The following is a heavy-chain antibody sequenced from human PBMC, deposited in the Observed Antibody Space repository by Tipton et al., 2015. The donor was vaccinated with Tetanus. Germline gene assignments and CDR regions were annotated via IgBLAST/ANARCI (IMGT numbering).Heavy chain of an antibody. CDR2: ISVYNGNT. Sequence: QLVQSGAEVKIPGASVKVSCKASGYTFTSFGITWVRQAPGQGLEWMGWISVYNGNTNYAQNFQGRVTLTTDTSTSTAYMDLRSLRSDDTAMYYCARASNWNYAFAIWGQGTMVTVSS. CDR1: GYTFTSFG. D-gene: IGHD1-7*01. J-gene: IGHJ3*02. V-gene: IGHV1-18*04. CDR3: ARASNWNYAFAI.